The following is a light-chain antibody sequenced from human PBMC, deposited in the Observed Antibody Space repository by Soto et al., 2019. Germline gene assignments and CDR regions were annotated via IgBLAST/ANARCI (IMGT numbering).Light chain of an antibody. Sequence: DIQMTQSPSSLSASVGDRVTITCRASQSINSHLNWYQKKPGKPPKLLIHTTSSLQSGVPSRFSGSGTGTDFTLTISSLQPEDFATYYCQQLNSYPITFGQGTRLEIK. J-gene: IGKJ5*01. V-gene: IGKV1-39*01. CDR1: QSINSH. CDR3: QQLNSYPIT. CDR2: TTS.